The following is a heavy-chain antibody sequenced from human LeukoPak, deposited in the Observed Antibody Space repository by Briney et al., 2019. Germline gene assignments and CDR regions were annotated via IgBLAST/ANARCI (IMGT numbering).Heavy chain of an antibody. CDR3: AKGDFDYVWGTPNY. J-gene: IGHJ4*02. V-gene: IGHV3-23*01. CDR1: GFTFSSYA. Sequence: GGSLRLSCAASGFTFSSYAMNWVRQAPRKGPEWVSAISGSGGSTYSADSVKGRFTISRDNSKNTLYLQMNSLRAEDTAVYYCAKGDFDYVWGTPNYWGQGTLVTVSS. D-gene: IGHD3-16*01. CDR2: ISGSGGST.